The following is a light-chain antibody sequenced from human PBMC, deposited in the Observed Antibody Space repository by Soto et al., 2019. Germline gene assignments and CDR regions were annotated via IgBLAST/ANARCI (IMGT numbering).Light chain of an antibody. Sequence: EIVLTQSPATLSLSPGERATLSCRASQSVSSFLGWYQQKPGQAPRLLIYDASNRATGIPARFSGSGSGTDFTLTISSLEPEDFAVYYCQQRSSWTFGQGTKEDIK. CDR1: QSVSSF. J-gene: IGKJ1*01. CDR3: QQRSSWT. CDR2: DAS. V-gene: IGKV3-11*01.